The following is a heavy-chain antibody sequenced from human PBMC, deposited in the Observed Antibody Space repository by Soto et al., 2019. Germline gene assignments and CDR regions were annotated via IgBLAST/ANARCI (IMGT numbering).Heavy chain of an antibody. J-gene: IGHJ6*02. Sequence: GSLRLSCAASGFTFSSYSMNWVRQAPGKGLEWVSSISSSSSYVYYADSVKGRITITRNNTKNSLYQQMNSLRAEDTAVYYCARDIAVDVYYGMDVWGQGTTVTVSS. CDR1: GFTFSSYS. D-gene: IGHD6-19*01. V-gene: IGHV3-21*01. CDR3: ARDIAVDVYYGMDV. CDR2: ISSSSSYV.